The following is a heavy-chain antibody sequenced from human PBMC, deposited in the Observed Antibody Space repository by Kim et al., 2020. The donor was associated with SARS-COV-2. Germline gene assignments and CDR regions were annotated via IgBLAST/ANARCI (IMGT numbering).Heavy chain of an antibody. J-gene: IGHJ4*02. Sequence: ASVKVSCKASGYTFTSYAMHWVRQAPGQRLEWMGWINAGNGNTKYSQKFPGRVTITRDTSASTAYMELSSLRSEDTAVYYCARLYSGYDWGGVLPYWGQGTLVTVSS. CDR2: INAGNGNT. CDR1: GYTFTSYA. V-gene: IGHV1-3*01. D-gene: IGHD5-12*01. CDR3: ARLYSGYDWGGVLPY.